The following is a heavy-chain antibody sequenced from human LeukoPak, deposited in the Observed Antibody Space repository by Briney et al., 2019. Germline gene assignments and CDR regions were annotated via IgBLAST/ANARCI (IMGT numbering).Heavy chain of an antibody. V-gene: IGHV3-33*01. J-gene: IGHJ4*02. D-gene: IGHD1-26*01. CDR1: GFTFSSYG. CDR2: IWYDGSNK. CDR3: ARDQGWELLRYYFDY. Sequence: GGSLRLSCAASGFTFSSYGMHWVRQVPGKGLEWVAVIWYDGSNKYYADSVKGRFTISRDNSKNTLYLQMNSLRAEDTAVYYCARDQGWELLRYYFDYWGQGTLVTVSS.